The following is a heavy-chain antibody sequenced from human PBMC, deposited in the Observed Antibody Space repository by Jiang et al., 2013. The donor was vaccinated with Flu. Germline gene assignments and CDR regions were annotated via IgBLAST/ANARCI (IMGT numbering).Heavy chain of an antibody. CDR3: ARDEGYCSDGDCYPIYYFAMDV. V-gene: IGHV3-30*14. D-gene: IGHD2-15*01. CDR1: GFNFWTFG. Sequence: VQLLESGGGVVQPGTSLRLSCAGTGFNFWTFGIHWVCQAPGKGLEWVAFISKDGNNKYYADSVKGRFTLARDNSRSTLNLQLNSLRPEDTAVYYCARDEGYCSDGDCYPIYYFAMDVWGQGTTVTVSS. J-gene: IGHJ6*02. CDR2: ISKDGNNK.